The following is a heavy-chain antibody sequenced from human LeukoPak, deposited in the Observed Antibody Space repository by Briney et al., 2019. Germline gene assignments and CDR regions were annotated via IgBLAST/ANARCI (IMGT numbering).Heavy chain of an antibody. Sequence: GGSLRLSCAASGFTFSSYAMHWVRQAPGKGLEWVAVISYDGSNKYYADSVKGRFTISRDNSKNTLYLQMNSLRAEDTAVYYCARDPSVLRYPRGPLDYWGQGTLVTVSS. CDR3: ARDPSVLRYPRGPLDY. J-gene: IGHJ4*02. D-gene: IGHD3-9*01. V-gene: IGHV3-30-3*01. CDR1: GFTFSSYA. CDR2: ISYDGSNK.